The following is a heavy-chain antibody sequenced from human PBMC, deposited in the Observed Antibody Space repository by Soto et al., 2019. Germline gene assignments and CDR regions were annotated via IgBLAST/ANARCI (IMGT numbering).Heavy chain of an antibody. Sequence: SETLSLTCTVSGGSISSYYWSWIRQPPGKGLEWIGYIYYSGSTNYNPSLKSRVTISVDTSKNQFSLKLSSVTAADTAVYYCARAGKYYGSGDFDYWGQGTLVTVSS. D-gene: IGHD3-10*01. CDR1: GGSISSYY. J-gene: IGHJ4*02. CDR3: ARAGKYYGSGDFDY. V-gene: IGHV4-59*01. CDR2: IYYSGST.